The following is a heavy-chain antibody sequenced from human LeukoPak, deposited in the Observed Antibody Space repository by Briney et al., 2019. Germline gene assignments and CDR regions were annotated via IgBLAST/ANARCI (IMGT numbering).Heavy chain of an antibody. J-gene: IGHJ4*02. D-gene: IGHD4-17*01. Sequence: QTGGSLRLSCAASGFTFSSYWMTWVRQAPGKGLEWGANIKQEGSEKYYVDSVKGRFTISRDNAKNSLSLQRNSLRAEDTAVYYCARRDHGDYGEEYWGQGTLVTVSS. CDR2: IKQEGSEK. V-gene: IGHV3-7*01. CDR3: ARRDHGDYGEEY. CDR1: GFTFSSYW.